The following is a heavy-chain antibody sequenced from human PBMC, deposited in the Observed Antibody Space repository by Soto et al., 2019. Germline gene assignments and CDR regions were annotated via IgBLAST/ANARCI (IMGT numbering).Heavy chain of an antibody. D-gene: IGHD5-12*01. J-gene: IGHJ4*02. CDR1: GFTFDHYW. CDR3: ARCGSENDY. Sequence: EVQLVESGGGLVQPGESLRLSCAASGFTFDHYWMTWVRQAPGKGLEWVANIKEDGSEKNYVDSVKGRFTISRDNAKNSLYPQMNSLRAEDTATYYCARCGSENDYWGQGTLVTVSS. CDR2: IKEDGSEK. V-gene: IGHV3-7*03.